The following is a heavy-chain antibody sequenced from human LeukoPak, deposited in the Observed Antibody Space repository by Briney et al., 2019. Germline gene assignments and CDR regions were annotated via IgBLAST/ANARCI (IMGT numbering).Heavy chain of an antibody. CDR1: GFTFSSYS. CDR2: ISSSSSYI. J-gene: IGHJ4*02. D-gene: IGHD2-8*01. CDR3: ARDSLMGSFYY. Sequence: GGSLRLSCAASGFTFSSYSMNWVRQAPGKGLEWVSSISSSSSYIYYADSVKGRFTISRDNAKNSLYLRMNSLRAEDTAVYYCARDSLMGSFYYWGQGTLVTVSS. V-gene: IGHV3-21*01.